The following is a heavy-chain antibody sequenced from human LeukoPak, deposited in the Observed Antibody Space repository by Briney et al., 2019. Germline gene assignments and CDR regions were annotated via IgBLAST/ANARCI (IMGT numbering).Heavy chain of an antibody. V-gene: IGHV1-18*01. CDR3: ARDHGQLVLFRGVNSGY. CDR1: GYTFTSYG. CDR2: ISAYNGNT. J-gene: IGHJ4*02. Sequence: ASVKVSCKASGYTFTSYGISWVRQAPGQGLEWMGWISAYNGNTNYAQKLQGRVTMTTDTSTSTAYMELRSLRSDDTAVYYCARDHGQLVLFRGVNSGYWGQGTLVTVSS. D-gene: IGHD6-13*01.